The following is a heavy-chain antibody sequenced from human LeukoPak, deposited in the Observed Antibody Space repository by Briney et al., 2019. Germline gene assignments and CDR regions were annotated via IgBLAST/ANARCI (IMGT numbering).Heavy chain of an antibody. CDR1: GYTFTSYG. J-gene: IGHJ4*02. CDR2: ISAYNGNT. D-gene: IGHD6-6*01. Sequence: GASVKVSCKASGYTFTSYGISWVRQAPGQGLEWMGWISAYNGNTNYAQKLQGRVTMTTDTSTSTAYMELRSLRSDDTAVYYCARFSRSIAARPISDWGQGTLVTVSS. V-gene: IGHV1-18*01. CDR3: ARFSRSIAARPISD.